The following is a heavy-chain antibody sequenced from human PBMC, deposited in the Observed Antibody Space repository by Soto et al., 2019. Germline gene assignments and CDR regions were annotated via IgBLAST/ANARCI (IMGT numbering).Heavy chain of an antibody. CDR1: GYSFMSYW. CDR2: ISPSDSNI. D-gene: IGHD2-15*01. Sequence: GESLKISCKGSGYSFMSYWISWVRQMPGRGLEWMGRISPSDSNIDYSPSFQGHVTISADMSTSAAYLKWSSLRASDTAIYYCARLGLAATYSYGMDVWGQGTTVTVSS. V-gene: IGHV5-10-1*01. J-gene: IGHJ6*02. CDR3: ARLGLAATYSYGMDV.